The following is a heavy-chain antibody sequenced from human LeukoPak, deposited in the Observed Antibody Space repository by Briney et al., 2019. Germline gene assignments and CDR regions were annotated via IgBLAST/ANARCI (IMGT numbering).Heavy chain of an antibody. CDR2: ISWNSGSI. Sequence: GGSLRLSCAASGFTFDDYAMYWVRQAPGKGLEWVSGISWNSGSIGYADSVKGRFTISGDNAKNSLYLQMNSLRAEDTALYYCAKGAPRLYIAAAGYFDYWGQGTLVTVSS. J-gene: IGHJ4*02. CDR1: GFTFDDYA. V-gene: IGHV3-9*01. D-gene: IGHD6-13*01. CDR3: AKGAPRLYIAAAGYFDY.